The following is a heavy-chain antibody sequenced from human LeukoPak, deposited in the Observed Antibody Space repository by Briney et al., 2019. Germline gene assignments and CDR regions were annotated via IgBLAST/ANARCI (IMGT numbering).Heavy chain of an antibody. V-gene: IGHV3-23*01. D-gene: IGHD5-12*01. CDR2: TSGSGVNS. J-gene: IGHJ4*02. Sequence: GGSLRLSCAASGFTLRSYDMSWVRQAPGKGLEWVAATSGSGVNSYYADSVRGRFTISRDNSQNTLYLQMDSLRAEDTALYYCAKEYSGYDFACWGQGTLVTVSS. CDR1: GFTLRSYD. CDR3: AKEYSGYDFAC.